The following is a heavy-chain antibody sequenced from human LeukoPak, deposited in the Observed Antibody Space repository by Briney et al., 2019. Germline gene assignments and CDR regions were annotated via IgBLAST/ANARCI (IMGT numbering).Heavy chain of an antibody. D-gene: IGHD3-10*01. V-gene: IGHV4-59*02. J-gene: IGHJ4*02. Sequence: SETLSLTCTVSGGSVSSYYWSWIRQPPGKGLEWIGDIYYSGSTNYNPSLKSRVTISLDTSKNQFSLKMSAVTAADTAVYYCARGSFDYYGSGSYFTLFDYWGQGTLVTVSS. CDR3: ARGSFDYYGSGSYFTLFDY. CDR1: GGSVSSYY. CDR2: IYYSGST.